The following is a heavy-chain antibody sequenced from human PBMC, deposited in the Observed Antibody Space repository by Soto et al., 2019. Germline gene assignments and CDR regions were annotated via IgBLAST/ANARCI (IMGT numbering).Heavy chain of an antibody. V-gene: IGHV1-24*01. J-gene: IGHJ6*02. Sequence: ASVKVSCKVSGYTLTELSMHWVRQAPGKGLEWMGGFDPEDGGTIYAQKFQGRVTMTEDTSTDTAYMELSSLRSEDTAVYYCARDSGRSDVVPAAISAMDVWGQGTTVTVSS. CDR2: FDPEDGGT. CDR1: GYTLTELS. CDR3: ARDSGRSDVVPAAISAMDV. D-gene: IGHD2-2*01.